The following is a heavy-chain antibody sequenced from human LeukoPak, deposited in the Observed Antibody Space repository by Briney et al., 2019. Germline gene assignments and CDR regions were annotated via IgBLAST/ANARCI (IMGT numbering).Heavy chain of an antibody. J-gene: IGHJ6*02. V-gene: IGHV1-69*04. Sequence: GASVKVSCKASGYTFTSYGISWVRQAPGQGLEWMGRIIPILGIANYAQKFQGRVTITADKSTSTAYMELSSLRSEDTAVYYCARPFGYSSGWLSSADYYYYGMDVWGQGTTVTVSS. CDR3: ARPFGYSSGWLSSADYYYYGMDV. D-gene: IGHD6-19*01. CDR1: GYTFTSYG. CDR2: IIPILGIA.